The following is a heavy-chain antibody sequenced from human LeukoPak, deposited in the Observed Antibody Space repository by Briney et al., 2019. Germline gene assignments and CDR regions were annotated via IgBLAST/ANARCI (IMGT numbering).Heavy chain of an antibody. CDR2: INPNSGGT. V-gene: IGHV1-2*02. J-gene: IGHJ4*02. Sequence: GASVKVSCKASGYTFTGYNMQWLRQAPGQGLEWMGWINPNSGGTNYAQKFQGRVTMTRDTSISTAYMELSRLRSDDTAVYHCARDGHFDCWGQGTLVTVSS. CDR3: ARDGHFDC. CDR1: GYTFTGYN.